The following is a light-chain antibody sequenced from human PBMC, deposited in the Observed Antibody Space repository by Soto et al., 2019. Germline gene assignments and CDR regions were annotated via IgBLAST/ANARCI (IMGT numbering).Light chain of an antibody. J-gene: IGLJ2*01. Sequence: QSALTQPASVSGSPGQSITISCTGTSSDVGSYNLVSWYQQHPGKAPKLMIYEGSKRPSGVSNRFSGSKSGNTASLTISGLQAEDEPDYHCCSYAGSSTLFGGGTKVTVL. CDR2: EGS. CDR3: CSYAGSSTL. CDR1: SSDVGSYNL. V-gene: IGLV2-23*01.